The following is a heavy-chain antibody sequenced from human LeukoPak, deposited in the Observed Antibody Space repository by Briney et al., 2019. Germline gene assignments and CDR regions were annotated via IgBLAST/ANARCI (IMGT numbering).Heavy chain of an antibody. CDR2: IRYDGSNK. J-gene: IGHJ3*02. Sequence: GGSLRLSCAASGFTFSSYGMQWVRQAPGKGLEWVAFIRYDGSNKYYADSVKGRFTISRDNSKNTLYLQMNSLRAEDTAVYYCAKGSEVTTGAFDIWGQGTMVTVSS. V-gene: IGHV3-30*02. D-gene: IGHD4-17*01. CDR1: GFTFSSYG. CDR3: AKGSEVTTGAFDI.